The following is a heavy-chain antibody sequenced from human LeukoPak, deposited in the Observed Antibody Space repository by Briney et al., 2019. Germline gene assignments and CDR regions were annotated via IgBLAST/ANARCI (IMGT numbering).Heavy chain of an antibody. CDR1: GVSFNDFH. CDR2: INHSGYT. Sequence: PSETLSLTCAVSGVSFNDFHWNWVRQTPGKGLEWIGEINHSGYTNDSPSLKSRVTLSIDTSRKQFSLNLRSVTVADTGIYYCSRIPTVLDYWRQGTLVTVSS. V-gene: IGHV4-34*01. CDR3: SRIPTVLDY. J-gene: IGHJ4*02. D-gene: IGHD4/OR15-4a*01.